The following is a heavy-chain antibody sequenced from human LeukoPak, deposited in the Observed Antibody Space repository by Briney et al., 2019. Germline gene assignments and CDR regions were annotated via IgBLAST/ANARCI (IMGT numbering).Heavy chain of an antibody. CDR3: ARVSMEWELLYYYYYMDV. D-gene: IGHD1-26*01. Sequence: GGSLRLSCAASGFTFSSYSMNWVRQAPGKGLEWVSYISSSSSTIYYADSVKGRFTISRDNARNSLYLQMNSLRAEDTAVYYCARVSMEWELLYYYYYMDVWGKGTTVTISS. CDR1: GFTFSSYS. J-gene: IGHJ6*03. CDR2: ISSSSSTI. V-gene: IGHV3-48*04.